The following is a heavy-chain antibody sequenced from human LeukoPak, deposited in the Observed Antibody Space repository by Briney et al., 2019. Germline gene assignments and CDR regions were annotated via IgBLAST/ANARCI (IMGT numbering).Heavy chain of an antibody. D-gene: IGHD3-10*01. V-gene: IGHV4-59*01. CDR3: ARGVGSGSYYNPFFDY. CDR2: IYYSGST. J-gene: IGHJ4*02. Sequence: SETLSLTCTVSGGSISSYYWSWIRQPPGKGREWIGYIYYSGSTNYNPSLKSRVTISVDTSKNQFSLKLSSVTAADTAVYYCARGVGSGSYYNPFFDYWGQGTLVAVSS. CDR1: GGSISSYY.